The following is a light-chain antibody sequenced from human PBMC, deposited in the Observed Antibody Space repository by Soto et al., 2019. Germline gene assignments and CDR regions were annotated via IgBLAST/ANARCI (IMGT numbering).Light chain of an antibody. CDR3: QSYDSTHVV. V-gene: IGLV6-57*01. Sequence: NFMLTQPHSVSASPGKTVVISCTRSSGSISSNYVQWYQQRPGTLPTTVIYEDKQRPSGVPDRFSGSIDRSSNAASLSISGLRTEDEAYYCCQSYDSTHVVFGGGTKVTVL. CDR2: EDK. J-gene: IGLJ2*01. CDR1: SGSISSNY.